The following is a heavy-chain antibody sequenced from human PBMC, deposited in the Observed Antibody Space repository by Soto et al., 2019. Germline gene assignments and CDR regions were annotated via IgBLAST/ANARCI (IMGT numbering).Heavy chain of an antibody. CDR1: GFSFDKSG. J-gene: IGHJ3*01. CDR3: KKEASGFKL. D-gene: IGHD3-22*01. Sequence: EVQLVESGGGLVQPGRSLRLSCEASGFSFDKSGMHWVREIPGKGLEWVSGISYNSVVINYVDSVKGRFTIFRDNAKNSLYLQMNSLKPEDTALFYCKKEASGFKLGGKGTRLTVSS. CDR2: ISYNSVVI. V-gene: IGHV3-9*01.